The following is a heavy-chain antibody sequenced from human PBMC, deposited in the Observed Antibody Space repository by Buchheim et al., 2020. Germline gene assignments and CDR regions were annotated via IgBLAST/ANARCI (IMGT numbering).Heavy chain of an antibody. CDR2: INSDGSST. CDR1: GFTFSSYW. Sequence: EVQLVESGGGLVQPGGSLRLSCAASGFTFSSYWMHWVRQAPGKGLVWVSRINSDGSSTSYADSVKGRFTISRDNAKNTLYLQMNSLRAEDTAVYYCARAVALDSSGYYWGFRGYYFDYWGQGTL. V-gene: IGHV3-74*01. D-gene: IGHD3-22*01. J-gene: IGHJ4*02. CDR3: ARAVALDSSGYYWGFRGYYFDY.